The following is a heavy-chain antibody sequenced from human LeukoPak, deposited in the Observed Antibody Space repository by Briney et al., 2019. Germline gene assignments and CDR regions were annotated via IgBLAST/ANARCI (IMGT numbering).Heavy chain of an antibody. CDR2: IYTSGST. CDR1: GGSISSYY. D-gene: IGHD1-26*01. Sequence: SETLSLTCTVSGGSISSYYWSWIRQPAGKGLEWIGRIYTSGSTNYNPSLKSRVTMSVDTSKNQFSLKLSSVTAADTAVYYCARGKWELLRLHYFDYWGQGTLVTVSS. J-gene: IGHJ4*02. V-gene: IGHV4-4*07. CDR3: ARGKWELLRLHYFDY.